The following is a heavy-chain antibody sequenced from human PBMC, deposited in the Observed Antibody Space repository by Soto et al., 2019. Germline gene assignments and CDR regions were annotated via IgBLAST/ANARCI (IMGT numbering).Heavy chain of an antibody. J-gene: IGHJ4*02. CDR3: ARRGGATIMDY. CDR1: GGSISNSSYY. V-gene: IGHV4-39*01. CDR2: IYYSGST. D-gene: IGHD5-12*01. Sequence: SEPLSLTCTVSGGSISNSSYYWDWIRQPPGKGLEWIGSIYYSGSTYYNPSLKSRVTISVDTSKKQFSLKLSSVTAADTAVYYCARRGGATIMDYWGQGTLVTVSS.